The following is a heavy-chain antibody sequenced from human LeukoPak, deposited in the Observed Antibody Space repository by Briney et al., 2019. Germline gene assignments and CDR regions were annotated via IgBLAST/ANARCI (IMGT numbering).Heavy chain of an antibody. D-gene: IGHD7-27*01. Sequence: PSETLSLTCTVSGGSISSYYWSWIRQPPGKGLEWIGYIYYSGSTNYNPSLKSPVTISLDTSKNQFSLKLTSVTAADTAVCYCARGGELGYYFDYWGQGTLVTVSS. J-gene: IGHJ4*02. CDR3: ARGGELGYYFDY. CDR1: GGSISSYY. CDR2: IYYSGST. V-gene: IGHV4-59*01.